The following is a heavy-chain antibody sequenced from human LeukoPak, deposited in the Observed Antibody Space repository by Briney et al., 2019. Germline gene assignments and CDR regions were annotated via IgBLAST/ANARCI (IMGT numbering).Heavy chain of an antibody. CDR1: GVSTTSHY. Sequence: SETLSLTCTVSGVSTTSHYWSWIRQPPGKGLEWIGYIYYSGSTNYNPSLKSRVTISVDTSKNQFSLKLSSVTAADTAVYYCARARGSRVHDYWGQGTLVTVSS. J-gene: IGHJ4*02. CDR2: IYYSGST. D-gene: IGHD6-13*01. V-gene: IGHV4-59*11. CDR3: ARARGSRVHDY.